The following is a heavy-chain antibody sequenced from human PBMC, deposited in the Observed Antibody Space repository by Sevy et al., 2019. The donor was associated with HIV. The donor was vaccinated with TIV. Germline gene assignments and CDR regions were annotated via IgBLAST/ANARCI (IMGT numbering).Heavy chain of an antibody. CDR2: VYYTGGT. V-gene: IGHV4-59*08. Sequence: SETLSLTCTVSGGSINSDHWNWIRQPPGKGLEWIGYVYYTGGTNYNPSLKNRVTISVDRTKNQFSLKLTSVTAADTAGYYCASRNDFDILGQGTMVTVSS. CDR3: ASRNDFDI. CDR1: GGSINSDH. J-gene: IGHJ3*02.